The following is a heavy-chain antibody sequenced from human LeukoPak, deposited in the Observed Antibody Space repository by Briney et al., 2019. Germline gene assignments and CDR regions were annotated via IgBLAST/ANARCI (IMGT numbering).Heavy chain of an antibody. CDR3: ARQTGRRMGGAYNWFDP. CDR2: IYYSGST. V-gene: IGHV4-59*01. J-gene: IGHJ5*02. D-gene: IGHD7-27*01. CDR1: GGSISSYY. Sequence: SETLSLTCTVSGGSISSYYWSWIRQPPGKGLEWIGYIYYSGSTNYNPSLKSRVTISVDTSKNQFSLKLSSVTAADTAVYYCARQTGRRMGGAYNWFDPWGQGTLVTVSS.